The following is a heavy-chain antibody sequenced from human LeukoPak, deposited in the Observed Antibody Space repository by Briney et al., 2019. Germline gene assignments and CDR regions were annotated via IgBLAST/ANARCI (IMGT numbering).Heavy chain of an antibody. V-gene: IGHV1-46*01. CDR3: ARDLLGGGDY. J-gene: IGHJ4*02. Sequence: ASVKVSCKSSGYTFTTYYMHWVRQAPGQGLQWMGIINPSDGSPRYAQKFQGRVTVTRDTSTSTVYMELNSLRSDDTAVYYCARDLLGGGDYWGQGTLVTVSS. D-gene: IGHD3-16*01. CDR2: INPSDGSP. CDR1: GYTFTTYY.